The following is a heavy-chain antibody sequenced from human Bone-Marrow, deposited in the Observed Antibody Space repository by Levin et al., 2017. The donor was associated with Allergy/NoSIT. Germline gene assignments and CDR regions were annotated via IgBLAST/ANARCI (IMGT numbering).Heavy chain of an antibody. CDR3: ARGDRVVRGARPFYFDL. Sequence: GGSLRLSCEASGFTFSDFYMAWIRQAPGRGLECVAYISSGNIYTNYADSVKGRFTISRDNARNSLYLQLNSLTAEDTAVFYCARGDRVVRGARPFYFDLWGQGTLVTVSS. D-gene: IGHD3-10*01. J-gene: IGHJ4*02. V-gene: IGHV3-11*05. CDR1: GFTFSDFY. CDR2: ISSGNIYT.